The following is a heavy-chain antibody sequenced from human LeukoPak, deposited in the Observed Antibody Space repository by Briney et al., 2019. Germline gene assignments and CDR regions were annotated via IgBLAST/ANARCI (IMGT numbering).Heavy chain of an antibody. CDR2: VYYSGST. CDR3: ARDGRGSTSLDN. J-gene: IGHJ4*02. D-gene: IGHD6-6*01. CDR1: GGSISTYY. Sequence: SETLSLTCTVSGGSISTYYWSWIRQPPGKGLEWIGYVYYSGSTDYNPSLKSRVTISVDTSKNQFSLKLSSVTAADTAVYYCARDGRGSTSLDNWGQGILVTVSS. V-gene: IGHV4-59*12.